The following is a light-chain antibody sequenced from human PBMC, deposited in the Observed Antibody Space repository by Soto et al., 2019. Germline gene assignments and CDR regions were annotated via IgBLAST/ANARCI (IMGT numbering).Light chain of an antibody. CDR1: SSNIGNNP. CDR2: SNY. J-gene: IGLJ2*01. Sequence: QSVLTQPPSVSEAPRQRVTISCSGSSSNIGNNPVNWYQQFPGTAPKVLIYSNYQRPSGVPDRFSGSKSGTSASLAISGLQSEDEADYYCAAWDDRLSDLLFGGGTKVTVL. V-gene: IGLV1-36*01. CDR3: AAWDDRLSDLL.